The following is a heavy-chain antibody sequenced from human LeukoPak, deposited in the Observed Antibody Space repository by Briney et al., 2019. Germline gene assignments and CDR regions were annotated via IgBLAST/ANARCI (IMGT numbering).Heavy chain of an antibody. J-gene: IGHJ3*02. D-gene: IGHD6-13*01. V-gene: IGHV4-4*02. CDR1: IGSISSSKW. CDR3: ARGAQQSDAFDI. Sequence: SETLSLTCSVSIGSISSSKWWSWVRQSPVKGLEWIGEIYLYGTTNYNPSFTSQVTMSVDRSRNQFSLKLSSVTAADTAVYYCARGAQQSDAFDIWGQGTMVTVSS. CDR2: IYLYGTT.